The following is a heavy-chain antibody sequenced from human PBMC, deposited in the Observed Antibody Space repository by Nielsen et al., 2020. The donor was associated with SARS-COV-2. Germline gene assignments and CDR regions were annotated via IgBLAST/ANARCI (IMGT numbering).Heavy chain of an antibody. CDR3: ARTSGSYYYYYGMDV. Sequence: SETLSLTCTVSGGSISSGGYYWSWIRQHPGKGLEWIGYIYYSGSTYYNPSLKSRVTISVDTSKNQFSLKLSSVTAADTAVYYCARTSGSYYYYYGMDVWGQGTTVTVSS. CDR2: IYYSGST. V-gene: IGHV4-31*03. CDR1: GGSISSGGYY. D-gene: IGHD1-26*01. J-gene: IGHJ6*02.